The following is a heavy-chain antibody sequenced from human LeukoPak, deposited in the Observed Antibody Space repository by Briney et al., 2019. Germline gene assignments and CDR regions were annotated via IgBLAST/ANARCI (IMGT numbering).Heavy chain of an antibody. CDR2: INHSGST. V-gene: IGHV4-34*01. D-gene: IGHD2-21*01. J-gene: IGHJ4*02. Sequence: SETLSLTCAVYGGSFSGYYWSWIRQPPGKGLEWIGEINHSGSTNYNPSLKSRVTISVDTSKNQFSLKLSSVTAADTAVYYCAREPVIGFDYWGQGTLVTVSS. CDR1: GGSFSGYY. CDR3: AREPVIGFDY.